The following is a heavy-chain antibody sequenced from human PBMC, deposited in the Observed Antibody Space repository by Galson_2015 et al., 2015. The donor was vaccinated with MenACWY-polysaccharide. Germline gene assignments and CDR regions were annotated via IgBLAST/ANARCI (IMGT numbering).Heavy chain of an antibody. Sequence: SLRLSCAASGFTFSDYGMQWVRQAPGKGLEWVAHISYAGTHQYYADSVKGRLTISRDNSKSTLFLQLNSLTPEDTAVYYCAKDLGDYYDGFDFWGQGTLVTVSS. V-gene: IGHV3-30*18. CDR1: GFTFSDYG. D-gene: IGHD3-22*01. CDR2: ISYAGTHQ. CDR3: AKDLGDYYDGFDF. J-gene: IGHJ4*02.